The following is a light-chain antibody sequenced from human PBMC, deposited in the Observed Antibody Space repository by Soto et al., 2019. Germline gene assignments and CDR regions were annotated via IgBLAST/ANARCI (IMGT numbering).Light chain of an antibody. CDR1: QSVSSN. Sequence: EIVMTQSPAPLSVSPGERATLSCRASQSVSSNLAWYQKKPGQAPRLLIYGASTRSTGIPARFSGSRSWTEFTLTISCLQSEDVAVYDCQQYNNWPYTFGQGTKLEIK. V-gene: IGKV3-15*01. CDR2: GAS. CDR3: QQYNNWPYT. J-gene: IGKJ2*01.